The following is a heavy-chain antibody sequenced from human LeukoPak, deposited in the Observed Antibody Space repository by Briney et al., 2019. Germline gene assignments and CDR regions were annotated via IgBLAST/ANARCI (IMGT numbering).Heavy chain of an antibody. V-gene: IGHV6-1*01. D-gene: IGHD6-19*01. CDR3: ARQIAVAGKAGFDY. Sequence: SQTLSLTCAISGDSVSSINGAWNWIRQSPSRGLEWVGRTYYRSKWYFDYAESLKGRVTISPDTSKNQFSLKLSSVTAADTAVYYCARQIAVAGKAGFDYWGQGTLVTVSS. J-gene: IGHJ4*02. CDR1: GDSVSSINGA. CDR2: TYYRSKWYF.